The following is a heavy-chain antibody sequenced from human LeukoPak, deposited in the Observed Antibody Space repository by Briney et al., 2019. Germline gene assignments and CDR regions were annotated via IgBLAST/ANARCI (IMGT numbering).Heavy chain of an antibody. V-gene: IGHV3-23*01. Sequence: GGSLRLSCAASGFTFSSYAMSWVRQAPGKGLEWVSAISGSGGSTYYADSVKGRFTISRDNSKNTLYLQMSSLRVEDTAVYYCAEDRSIFGGVLKYYFYYWGQGTLVT. J-gene: IGHJ4*01. CDR1: GFTFSSYA. D-gene: IGHD3-3*02. CDR3: AEDRSIFGGVLKYYFYY. CDR2: ISGSGGST.